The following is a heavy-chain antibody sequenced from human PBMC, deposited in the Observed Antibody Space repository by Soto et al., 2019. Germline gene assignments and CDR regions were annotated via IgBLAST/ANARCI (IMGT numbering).Heavy chain of an antibody. D-gene: IGHD3-16*01. V-gene: IGHV5-51*01. CDR3: ARQGSTGGAYFYGMDV. Sequence: PGESLKISCHGSGYIFVNYWIAWVRQMPGKGLEWMGIIYPDDSDRRYSPSFQGQVTVSVDKSINTAYLQWSSLRASDTAVYYCARQGSTGGAYFYGMDVWGPGTTVTVSS. CDR1: GYIFVNYW. CDR2: IYPDDSDR. J-gene: IGHJ6*02.